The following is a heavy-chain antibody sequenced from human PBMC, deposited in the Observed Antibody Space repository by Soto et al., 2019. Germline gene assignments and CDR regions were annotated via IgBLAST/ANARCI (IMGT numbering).Heavy chain of an antibody. J-gene: IGHJ4*02. CDR3: AKGDRIAAAGHFDY. CDR2: ISHDGSNK. D-gene: IGHD6-13*01. V-gene: IGHV3-30*04. Sequence: PGGSLRLSCAASGFTFSSYAMHWVRQAPGKGLEWVSVISHDGSNKYYADSVKGRFTISRDNSKNTLYLQMNSLRAEDTAVYYCAKGDRIAAAGHFDYWGQGTPVTVSS. CDR1: GFTFSSYA.